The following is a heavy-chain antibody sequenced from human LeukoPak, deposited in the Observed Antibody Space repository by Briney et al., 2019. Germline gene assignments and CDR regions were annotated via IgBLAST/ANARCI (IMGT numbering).Heavy chain of an antibody. D-gene: IGHD3-3*01. Sequence: SETLSLTCTVSGGSISSSSYYWGWIRQPPGKGLEWIGSIYYSGTTYYTPSLKSRVAVSADTSKNQFSLKLTSVTAADTAVYYCASSPKVPRRITIFGAIWGQGTLVTVSS. V-gene: IGHV4-39*07. CDR2: IYYSGTT. CDR3: ASSPKVPRRITIFGAI. CDR1: GGSISSSSYY. J-gene: IGHJ4*02.